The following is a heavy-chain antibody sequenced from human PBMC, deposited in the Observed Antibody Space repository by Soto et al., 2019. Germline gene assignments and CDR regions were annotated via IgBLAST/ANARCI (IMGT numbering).Heavy chain of an antibody. CDR2: ISYSGNT. V-gene: IGHV4-59*01. CDR3: AGLRGYAGSPIDY. Sequence: LSLTCTVSGGSIISGYWSWIRQPPGKGLEWIGYISYSGNTNYNPSLKSRVTMSVDTPKNQFSLRLSSVTTADTAVYYCAGLRGYAGSPIDYWGQGTLVTVSS. J-gene: IGHJ4*02. CDR1: GGSIISGY. D-gene: IGHD2-15*01.